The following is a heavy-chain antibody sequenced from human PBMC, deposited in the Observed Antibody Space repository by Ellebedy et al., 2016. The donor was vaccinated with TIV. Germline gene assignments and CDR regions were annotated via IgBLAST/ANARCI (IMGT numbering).Heavy chain of an antibody. Sequence: PGGSLRLSCAASGFTFSSYSMNWVRQAPGKGLEWVSSISSSSSYIYYADSVKGRFTISRDNAKTSLYLQMNSLRAEDTAVYYCARGESSSWYLYWGQGTLVTVSS. V-gene: IGHV3-21*01. J-gene: IGHJ4*02. D-gene: IGHD6-13*01. CDR1: GFTFSSYS. CDR3: ARGESSSWYLY. CDR2: ISSSSSYI.